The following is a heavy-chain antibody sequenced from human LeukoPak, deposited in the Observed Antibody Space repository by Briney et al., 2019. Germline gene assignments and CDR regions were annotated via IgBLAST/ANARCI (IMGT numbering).Heavy chain of an antibody. CDR2: ISGNGVST. Sequence: GGTLRLSCAASGFTFSDYPMHWVRQAPGKGPEYGSAISGNGVSTYYANSVKGRFTISRDNSKNTLYLQMGSLRAEDMAVYHCAREEDGGNDYWGQGTLVTVSS. CDR1: GFTFSDYP. D-gene: IGHD4-23*01. J-gene: IGHJ4*02. V-gene: IGHV3-64*01. CDR3: AREEDGGNDY.